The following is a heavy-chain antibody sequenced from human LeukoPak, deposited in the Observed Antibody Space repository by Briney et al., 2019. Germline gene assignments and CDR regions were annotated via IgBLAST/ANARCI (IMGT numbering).Heavy chain of an antibody. Sequence: GGSLRLSCAASGFTFSSYSMNWVRQAPGKGLEWVANIKQDGSEKKYLDSEKGRFTISRDNAKNSMYPQMNSLRAEDTAVYYCARDEIYYDILTGYRHFDYWGQGTLVTVFS. J-gene: IGHJ4*02. CDR1: GFTFSSYS. CDR2: IKQDGSEK. V-gene: IGHV3-7*01. D-gene: IGHD3-9*01. CDR3: ARDEIYYDILTGYRHFDY.